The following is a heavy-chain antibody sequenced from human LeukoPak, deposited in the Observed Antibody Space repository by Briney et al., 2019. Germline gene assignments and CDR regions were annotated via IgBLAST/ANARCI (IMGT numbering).Heavy chain of an antibody. J-gene: IGHJ4*02. D-gene: IGHD5-12*01. V-gene: IGHV3-30*02. CDR2: IRYDGSNK. Sequence: LPGGSLRLSCAASGFTFSSYGMHWVRQAPGKGLEWVPFIRYDGSNKYYADSVKGRFTISRDNSKNTLYLQMNSLRAEDTAVYYCAKDSVATIDYWGQGTLVTVSS. CDR3: AKDSVATIDY. CDR1: GFTFSSYG.